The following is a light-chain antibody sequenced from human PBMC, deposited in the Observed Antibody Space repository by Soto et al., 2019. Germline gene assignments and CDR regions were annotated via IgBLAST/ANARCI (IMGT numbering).Light chain of an antibody. CDR2: DAS. V-gene: IGKV3-20*01. J-gene: IGKJ5*01. Sequence: EIVLTQSPCTLSLSPGERATLSCRASQSLGNTYVAWYQRKPGQAPRLLIYDASSRATDIPDRFSGSGAGPDFPLTISILAPEDAAVYYCQQYGTLITFGQGTRLEIK. CDR3: QQYGTLIT. CDR1: QSLGNTY.